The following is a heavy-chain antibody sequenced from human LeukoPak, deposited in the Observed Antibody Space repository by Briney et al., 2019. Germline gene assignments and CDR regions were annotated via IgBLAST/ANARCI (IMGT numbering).Heavy chain of an antibody. J-gene: IGHJ4*02. CDR1: GYTFDDYA. CDR2: ISWNSGSI. V-gene: IGHV3-9*01. CDR3: AKGHTYGLGESYLDF. D-gene: IGHD5-18*01. Sequence: PGRSLRLSCEASGYTFDDYAMHWVRQAPGKGLEWVSAISWNSGSIGYADSVKGRFTISRDNSKNSLYLQMNSLRTEDTALYYCAKGHTYGLGESYLDFWGQGTLVSVSS.